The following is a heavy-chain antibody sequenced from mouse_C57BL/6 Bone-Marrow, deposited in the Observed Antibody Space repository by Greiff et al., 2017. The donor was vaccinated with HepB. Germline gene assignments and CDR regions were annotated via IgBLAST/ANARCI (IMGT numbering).Heavy chain of an antibody. CDR1: GFTFSSYA. CDR2: ISSGGDYI. CDR3: TRVDYGRGYYAMDY. D-gene: IGHD1-1*01. V-gene: IGHV5-9-1*02. Sequence: EVQLVESGEGLVKPGGSLKLSCAASGFTFSSYAMSWVRQTPEKRLEWVAYISSGGDYIYYADTVKGRFTISRDNARNTLYLQMSSLKSEDTAMYYCTRVDYGRGYYAMDYWGQGTSVTVSS. J-gene: IGHJ4*01.